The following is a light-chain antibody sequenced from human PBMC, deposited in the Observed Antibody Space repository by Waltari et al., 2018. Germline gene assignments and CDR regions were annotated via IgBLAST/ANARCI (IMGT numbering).Light chain of an antibody. V-gene: IGKV3-11*01. J-gene: IGKJ5*01. CDR1: QSVSSY. CDR2: DAS. Sequence: EIVLTQSPATLSLSPGERATLSCRASQSVSSYLAWYQQKPGQAPRLLIYDASNRATGIPARFSGSGSGTDFTLTISSLEPEDFAVYYCQQRTHWPQITFGQGTRLEIK. CDR3: QQRTHWPQIT.